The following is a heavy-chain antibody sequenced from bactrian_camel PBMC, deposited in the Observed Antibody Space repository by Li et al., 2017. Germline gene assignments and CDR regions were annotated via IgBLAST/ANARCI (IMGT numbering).Heavy chain of an antibody. V-gene: IGHV3S40*01. D-gene: IGHD2*01. CDR3: AKDRGGYYGFGY. Sequence: VQLVESGGGLVQPGGSLRLSCAASGFTFSNYAMGWVRQAPGKEREGVGAIYTGGDNTYYADFVKGRFAISQDNAKNTVYLQMNSLKTEDTAMYYCAKDRGGYYGFGYWGQGTQVTVS. J-gene: IGHJ6*01. CDR2: IYTGGDNT. CDR1: GFTFSNYA.